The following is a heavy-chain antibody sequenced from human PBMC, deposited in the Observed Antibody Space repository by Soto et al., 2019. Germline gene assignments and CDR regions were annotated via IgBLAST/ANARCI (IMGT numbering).Heavy chain of an antibody. D-gene: IGHD2-2*01. CDR3: ARLLYCSSTSCYGVADAFDI. J-gene: IGHJ3*02. CDR2: IYYSGST. Sequence: PSETLSLTGTVSGGSISGYYWSWIRQPPGKGLEWIGYIYYSGSTNYNPSLKSRVTISVDTSKNQFSLKLSSVTAADTAVYYCARLLYCSSTSCYGVADAFDIWGQGTMVPVSS. V-gene: IGHV4-59*01. CDR1: GGSISGYY.